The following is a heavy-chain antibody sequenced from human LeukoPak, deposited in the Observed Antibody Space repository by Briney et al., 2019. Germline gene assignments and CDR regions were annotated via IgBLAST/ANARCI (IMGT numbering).Heavy chain of an antibody. CDR1: GFTFSSSW. V-gene: IGHV3-7*01. D-gene: IGHD3-3*01. CDR3: ARGLGHYDFHCDP. CDR2: IKEDGREK. J-gene: IGHJ5*02. Sequence: GGSLRLSCATSGFTFSSSWMSWVRQAPGKGLECVANIKEDGREKYYVDSAKGRFTISRDSPKNTVFLQMTSLRVEDSAVYYCARGLGHYDFHCDPWGQGTLVIVSS.